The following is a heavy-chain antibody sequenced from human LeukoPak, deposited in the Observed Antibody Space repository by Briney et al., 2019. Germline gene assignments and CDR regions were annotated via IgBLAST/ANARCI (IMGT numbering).Heavy chain of an antibody. V-gene: IGHV4-39*07. Sequence: SETLSLTCTASGGSISSSSYYWGWIRQPPGKGLEWIGSIYYSGSTYYNPSLKSRVTISVDTSKNQFSLKLSSVTAADTAVYYCARERFWSGYSDYWGQGTLVIVSS. CDR2: IYYSGST. J-gene: IGHJ4*02. CDR3: ARERFWSGYSDY. D-gene: IGHD3-3*01. CDR1: GGSISSSSYY.